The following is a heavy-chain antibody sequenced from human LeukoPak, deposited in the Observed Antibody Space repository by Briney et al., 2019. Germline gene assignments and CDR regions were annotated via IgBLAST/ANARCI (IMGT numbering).Heavy chain of an antibody. D-gene: IGHD3-10*01. CDR1: GYTFTSYG. CDR3: ARAQTTGFGESLHY. CDR2: ISAYNGNT. V-gene: IGHV1-18*01. J-gene: IGHJ4*02. Sequence: ASVKVSCNASGYTFTSYGISWVRQAPGQGLEWMGWISAYNGNTRYAQNLQGRVTLTTDTSTSTAYMEVRSLRSDDTAVYYCARAQTTGFGESLHYWGQGTLVTVSS.